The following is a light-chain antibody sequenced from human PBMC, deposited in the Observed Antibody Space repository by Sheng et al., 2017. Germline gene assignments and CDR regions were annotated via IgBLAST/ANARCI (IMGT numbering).Light chain of an antibody. CDR1: QGISNY. J-gene: IGKJ2*01. CDR3: QQLNSYPYT. V-gene: IGKV1-9*01. CDR2: GAS. Sequence: DIQLTQSPSFLSASVGDRVTITCRASQGISNYVAWYQQKPGKAPKFLLYGASTLQSGVPSRFSGSGSGTEFTLTISSLQPEDFATYSCQQLNSYPYTFGQGTKLEIK.